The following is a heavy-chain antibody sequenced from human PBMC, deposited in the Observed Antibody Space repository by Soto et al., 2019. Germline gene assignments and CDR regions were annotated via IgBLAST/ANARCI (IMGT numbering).Heavy chain of an antibody. D-gene: IGHD6-19*01. Sequence: GGSRRHSWAASGFTPSSYAIHWVRQAPGKGLEWVTVISKGGSNLYFADSVKGRFTISRDNSKNTLYLQMNSLRSEDTAVYYCAREVEYTSAFGISSSFDYWGQGTLVTVSS. CDR2: ISKGGSNL. CDR1: GFTPSSYA. CDR3: AREVEYTSAFGISSSFDY. J-gene: IGHJ4*02. V-gene: IGHV3-30-3*01.